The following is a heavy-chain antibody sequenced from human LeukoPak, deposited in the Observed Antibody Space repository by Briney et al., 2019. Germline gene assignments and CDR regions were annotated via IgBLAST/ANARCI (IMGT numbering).Heavy chain of an antibody. D-gene: IGHD5-12*01. CDR3: APYKYSGSLDY. V-gene: IGHV3-74*01. CDR1: GFTFSSYW. CDR2: INTDGSST. J-gene: IGHJ4*02. Sequence: RPAGSLRLSCAASGFTFSSYWMHWVRQAPGKGLVWLSRINTDGSSTNYADSVKGRFTISRDNAKNTLYLEMNSLRAEDTAVYYCAPYKYSGSLDYWGQGTLVTVSS.